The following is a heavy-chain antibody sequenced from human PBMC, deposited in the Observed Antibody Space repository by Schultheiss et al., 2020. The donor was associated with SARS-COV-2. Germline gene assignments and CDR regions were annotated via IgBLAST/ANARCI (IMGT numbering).Heavy chain of an antibody. J-gene: IGHJ6*02. Sequence: GSLRLSCAVYGGSFSGYYWSWIRQPAGKGLEWIGYIYYSGSTYYNPSLKSRVTISVDTSKNQFSLKLSSVTAADTAVYYCARGSGYSYGYQGYYYYYGMDVWGQGTTVTVSS. CDR3: ARGSGYSYGYQGYYYYYGMDV. V-gene: IGHV4-34*01. CDR1: GGSFSGYY. D-gene: IGHD5-18*01. CDR2: IYYSGST.